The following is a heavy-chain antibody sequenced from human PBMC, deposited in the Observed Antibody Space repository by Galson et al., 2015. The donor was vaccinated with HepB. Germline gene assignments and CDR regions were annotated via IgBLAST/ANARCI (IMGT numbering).Heavy chain of an antibody. V-gene: IGHV3-30*18. Sequence: SLRLSCAASGFTFSSYGMHWVRQAPGKGLEWVAVISYDGSNKYYADAVKGRFTIPRDNSKNTLYLQMNSLRAEDTAVYYCAKVPDDYGDYGGVYWGQGTLVTVSS. CDR1: GFTFSSYG. CDR2: ISYDGSNK. CDR3: AKVPDDYGDYGGVY. J-gene: IGHJ4*02. D-gene: IGHD4-17*01.